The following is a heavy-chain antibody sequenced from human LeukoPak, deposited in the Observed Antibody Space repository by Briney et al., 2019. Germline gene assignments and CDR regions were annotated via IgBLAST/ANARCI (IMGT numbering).Heavy chain of an antibody. CDR1: GYTFTSYD. CDR3: ARGLRYFDWLYLETYYYYGMDV. CDR2: MNPNSGNT. D-gene: IGHD3-9*01. J-gene: IGHJ6*02. Sequence: ASVKVSCKASGYTFTSYDINWVRQATGQGLEWMGWMNPNSGNTGYAQKFQGRVTMTRNTSISTAYMELKSLRSEDRAVYYCARGLRYFDWLYLETYYYYGMDVWGQGTTVTVPS. V-gene: IGHV1-8*01.